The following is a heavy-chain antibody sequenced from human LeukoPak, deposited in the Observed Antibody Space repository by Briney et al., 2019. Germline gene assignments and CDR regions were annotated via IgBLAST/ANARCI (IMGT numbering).Heavy chain of an antibody. V-gene: IGHV3-21*01. J-gene: IGHJ4*02. CDR1: GFTFSSYS. Sequence: GGSLRLSCAASGFTFSSYSMNWVRQAPGKGLESVSSISSSINYINYADSVKGRFTISRDNAKNSLYLQMNSLRAEDTAVYYCARAESPRGYSYGYSGYWGQGTLVTVSS. CDR2: ISSSINYI. CDR3: ARAESPRGYSYGYSGY. D-gene: IGHD5-18*01.